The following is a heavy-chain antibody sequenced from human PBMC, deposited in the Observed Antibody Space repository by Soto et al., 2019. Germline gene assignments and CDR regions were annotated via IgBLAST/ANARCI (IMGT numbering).Heavy chain of an antibody. V-gene: IGHV4-59*01. D-gene: IGHD4-17*01. CDR2: IYYSGST. J-gene: IGHJ4*02. CDR1: GGSISNYY. CDR3: AARYGPPFDY. Sequence: QVQLQESGPGLVKPSETLSLTCTVSGGSISNYYWSWIRQPPGKGLEWIGYIYYSGSTNYNPSLHSRGITSVDTSTNQFSLRLRSVAAADTAVYYCAARYGPPFDYWGQGTLVTVSS.